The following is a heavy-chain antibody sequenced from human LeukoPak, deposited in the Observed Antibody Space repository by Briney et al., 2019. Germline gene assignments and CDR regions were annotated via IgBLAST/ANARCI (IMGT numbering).Heavy chain of an antibody. CDR2: INSDGSST. J-gene: IGHJ4*02. V-gene: IGHV3-74*01. CDR1: GFTFSSYW. Sequence: PGGALRLSCAASGFTFSSYWMHWVLQAPGKGLMWVSRINSDGSSTSYADSVKGRFTISRDNAKNTLYLQMNSLRAEDTAVFYCARVGQAGYVGYPLDYRGQGTLVTVSS. CDR3: ARVGQAGYVGYPLDY. D-gene: IGHD5-12*01.